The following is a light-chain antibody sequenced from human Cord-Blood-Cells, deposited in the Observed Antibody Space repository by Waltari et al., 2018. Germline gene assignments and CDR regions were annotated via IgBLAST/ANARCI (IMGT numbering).Light chain of an antibody. V-gene: IGKV3-15*01. CDR3: QQYNNWPLT. Sequence: IVMTQSPATLSVSTGQRATLSCRASQSVSSNLAWYQQNPGQAPRLLIYGASTRATGIPARFSGSGSGTEFTLTISSLQSEDFAVYYCQQYNNWPLTFGGGTKVEIK. CDR1: QSVSSN. J-gene: IGKJ4*01. CDR2: GAS.